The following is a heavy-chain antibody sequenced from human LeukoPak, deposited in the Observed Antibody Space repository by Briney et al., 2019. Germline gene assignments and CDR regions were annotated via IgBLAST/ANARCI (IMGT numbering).Heavy chain of an antibody. CDR1: GFTFGDYA. D-gene: IGHD2-15*01. CDR3: TRDWEGCSGGSCHAYNWFDP. J-gene: IGHJ5*02. CDR2: IRSKAYGGTT. V-gene: IGHV3-49*03. Sequence: GGSLRLSCTASGFTFGDYAMSWFRQAPGKGLEWVGFIRSKAYGGTTEYAASVKGRFTISRDDSKSIAYLQMNSLKTEDTAVYYCTRDWEGCSGGSCHAYNWFDPWGQGTLVTVSS.